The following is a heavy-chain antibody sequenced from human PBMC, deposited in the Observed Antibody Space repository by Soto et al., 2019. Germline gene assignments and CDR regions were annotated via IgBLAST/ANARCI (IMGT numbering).Heavy chain of an antibody. V-gene: IGHV1-8*01. J-gene: IGHJ4*02. Sequence: GASVKDYCKASGYTLTSYDIYSVRQATGQGLEWMGWMNPNSSNKGYAQKFQGRVTMTRNTSIITAYMELSSLRSEDTAVYYGARDKVGALDYWGQGTLVTVSS. CDR3: ARDKVGALDY. CDR2: MNPNSSNK. CDR1: GYTLTSYD. D-gene: IGHD1-26*01.